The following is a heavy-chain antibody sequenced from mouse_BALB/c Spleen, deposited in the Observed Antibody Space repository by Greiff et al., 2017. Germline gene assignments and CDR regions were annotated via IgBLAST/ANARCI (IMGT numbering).Heavy chain of an antibody. D-gene: IGHD2-3*01. CDR3: ARDYDGYYGFAY. J-gene: IGHJ3*01. V-gene: IGHV5-4*02. CDR1: GFTFSDYY. Sequence: DVQLVESGGGLVKPGGSLKLSCAASGFTFSDYYMYWVRQTPEKRLEWVATISDGGSYTYYPDSVKGRFTISRDNAKNNLYLQMSSLKSEDTAMYYCARDYDGYYGFAYWGQGTLVTVSA. CDR2: ISDGGSYT.